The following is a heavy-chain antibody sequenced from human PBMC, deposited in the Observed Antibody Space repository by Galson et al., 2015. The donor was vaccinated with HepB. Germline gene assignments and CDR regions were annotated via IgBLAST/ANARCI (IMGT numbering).Heavy chain of an antibody. D-gene: IGHD3-9*01. V-gene: IGHV3-7*03. CDR1: GITFSNYW. Sequence: SLRLSCAGSGITFSNYWMSWVRQAPGKGLEWVANIKQDGSGEYYVDSVRGRFTISGDNAKNSLYLQMNSPRAEDTAVYYCVRVGRWVRDWLDGMDVWGQGTTVTVSS. CDR3: VRVGRWVRDWLDGMDV. CDR2: IKQDGSGE. J-gene: IGHJ6*02.